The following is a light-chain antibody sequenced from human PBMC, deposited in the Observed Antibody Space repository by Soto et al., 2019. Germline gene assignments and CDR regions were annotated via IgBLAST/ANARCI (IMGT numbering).Light chain of an antibody. CDR3: QQYNNWPPWT. J-gene: IGKJ1*01. CDR1: PTARSY. CDR2: GAS. Sequence: EIVLTQSPGTLSLSPGERATLSCRASPTARSYLAWYQHKPGQAPRLLIYGASTRATGIPARFSGSGSGTEFTLTISSLQSEDFAVYYCQQYNNWPPWTFGQGTKVDIK. V-gene: IGKV3-15*01.